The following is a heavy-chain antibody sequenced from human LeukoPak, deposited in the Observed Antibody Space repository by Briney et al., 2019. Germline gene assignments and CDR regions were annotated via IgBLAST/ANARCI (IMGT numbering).Heavy chain of an antibody. D-gene: IGHD3-22*01. J-gene: IGHJ4*02. CDR2: ISGSGGST. CDR1: GFTFSSYS. Sequence: PGGSLRLSCAASGFTFSSYSMNWVRQAPGKGLEWVSAISGSGGSTYYADSVKGRFTISRDNSKNTLYLQMNSLRAEDTAVYYCAKDETMIVVVIAYWGQGTLVTVSS. CDR3: AKDETMIVVVIAY. V-gene: IGHV3-23*01.